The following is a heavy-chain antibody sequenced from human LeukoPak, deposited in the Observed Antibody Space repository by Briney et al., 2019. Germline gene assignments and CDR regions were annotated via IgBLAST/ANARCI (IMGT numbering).Heavy chain of an antibody. CDR2: INYSGRT. Sequence: SETLSLTCTVSGGSISSYYWSWIRQPPGKGLEWIGYINYSGRTNYNPSLKSRVTISVDTSKNQFSLKLSSVTAADTAVYYCARVARAVAGTLVRYYYYMDVWGKGTTVTISS. J-gene: IGHJ6*03. CDR3: ARVARAVAGTLVRYYYYMDV. D-gene: IGHD6-19*01. CDR1: GGSISSYY. V-gene: IGHV4-59*01.